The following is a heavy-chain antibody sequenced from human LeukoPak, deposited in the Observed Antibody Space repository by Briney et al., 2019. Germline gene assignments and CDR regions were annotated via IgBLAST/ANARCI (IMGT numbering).Heavy chain of an antibody. CDR1: GGSTSSSSYY. V-gene: IGHV4-30-4*08. CDR3: ARVALVGGYYYYGMDV. J-gene: IGHJ6*02. Sequence: PSETLSLTCTVSGGSTSSSSYYWGWIRQPPGKGLEWIGYIYYSGSTYYNPSLKSRVTISVDTSKNQFSLKLSSVTAADTAVYYCARVALVGGYYYYGMDVWGQGTTVTVSS. D-gene: IGHD2-15*01. CDR2: IYYSGST.